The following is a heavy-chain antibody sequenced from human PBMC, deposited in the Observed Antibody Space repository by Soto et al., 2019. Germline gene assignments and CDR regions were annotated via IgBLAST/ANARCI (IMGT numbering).Heavy chain of an antibody. CDR1: GASISSSGSY. CDR2: TYDSGGT. D-gene: IGHD1-26*01. V-gene: IGHV4-31*03. J-gene: IGHJ4*02. CDR3: AREGSTGSYYLDY. Sequence: LSLTCTVSGASISSSGSYWTWIRQHPGKGLEWIGYTYDSGGTNYNLSLQSRATISVDTPKNEFSLKLTSVTAADTAVYFCAREGSTGSYYLDYRGPGTLVTVSS.